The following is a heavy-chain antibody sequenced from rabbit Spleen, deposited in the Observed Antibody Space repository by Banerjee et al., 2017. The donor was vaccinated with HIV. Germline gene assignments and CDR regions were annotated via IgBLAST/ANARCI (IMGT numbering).Heavy chain of an antibody. CDR2: TATGNIDT. CDR1: GFDFSSAYD. J-gene: IGHJ4*01. D-gene: IGHD1-1*01. V-gene: IGHV1S40*01. Sequence: QSLEESGGDLVKPGASLTLTCKASGFDFSSAYDMCWVRQAPGKGLEWIGCTATGNIDTWYASWAKGRFTISKTSSTTVTLQMTSLTAADTATYFCVRDKASFSGDYGPYYFNLWGPGTLVTVS. CDR3: VRDKASFSGDYGPYYFNL.